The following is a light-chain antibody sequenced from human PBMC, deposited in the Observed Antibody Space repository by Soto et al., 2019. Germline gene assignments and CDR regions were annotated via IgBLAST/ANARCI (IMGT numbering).Light chain of an antibody. CDR1: QAISYY. V-gene: IGKV1-9*01. CDR3: QQYYSYPPT. CDR2: AAS. J-gene: IGKJ1*01. Sequence: DIQMTQSPSTLSASVGDRVTITGRACQAISYYLAWYQQKPGKAPKLLIYAASTLQSGVPSRFSGSGSGTDFTLTISCLQSEDFATYYCQQYYSYPPTFGQGTKVDIK.